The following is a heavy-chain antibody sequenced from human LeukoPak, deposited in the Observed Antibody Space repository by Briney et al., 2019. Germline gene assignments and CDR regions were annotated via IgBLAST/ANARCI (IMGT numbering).Heavy chain of an antibody. CDR1: GYSFTSYA. CDR2: INTNTGNP. D-gene: IGHD4-17*01. CDR3: AREGGDYGDYDDYYYYMDV. Sequence: ASVKVPCKASGYSFTSYAINWVRQAPGQGLEWMGWINTNTGNPTYAQGFTGRFVFSLDTSVSTAYLQISSLKAEDTAVYYCAREGGDYGDYDDYYYYMDVWGKGTTVTVSS. V-gene: IGHV7-4-1*02. J-gene: IGHJ6*03.